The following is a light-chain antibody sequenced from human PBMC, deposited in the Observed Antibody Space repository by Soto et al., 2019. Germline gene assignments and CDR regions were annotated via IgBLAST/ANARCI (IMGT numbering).Light chain of an antibody. CDR3: NSYRSGSTRV. V-gene: IGLV2-14*03. J-gene: IGLJ3*02. Sequence: QSVLTQPASVSGSPGQSITISCTGTSSDVGGYNYVSWYQQHQGKAPKLMIYDVSNRPPGVSSRFSGSKSGKTASLTISGLQAEDEADYYCNSYRSGSTRVFGGGTKLTVL. CDR2: DVS. CDR1: SSDVGGYNY.